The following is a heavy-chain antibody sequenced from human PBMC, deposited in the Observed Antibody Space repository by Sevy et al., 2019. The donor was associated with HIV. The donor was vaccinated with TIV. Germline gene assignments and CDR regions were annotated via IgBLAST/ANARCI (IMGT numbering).Heavy chain of an antibody. V-gene: IGHV3-23*01. J-gene: IGHJ3*02. CDR3: AKTYQPGYCSGGSCYSGSRGAFDI. CDR2: ISGSGGST. CDR1: GFTFSSYA. D-gene: IGHD2-15*01. Sequence: GGSLRLSCAASGFTFSSYAMSWVRQAPGKGLEWVSAISGSGGSTYYADSVKGRFTISRDNSKNTVYLQMNSLRAEDTAVYYCAKTYQPGYCSGGSCYSGSRGAFDIWGQGTMVTVSS.